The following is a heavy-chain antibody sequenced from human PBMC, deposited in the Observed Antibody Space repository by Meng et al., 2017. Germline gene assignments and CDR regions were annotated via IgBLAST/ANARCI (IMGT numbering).Heavy chain of an antibody. CDR1: GYTFTGYC. Sequence: QVRVVQSGAAVEKPVASVKVSCKASGYTFTGYCMHWVRQAPGQGLEWMGWINPTSGGTNYAQKFQGRVTMTRDTSISTAYMELSRLRSDDTAVYYCARIPDSGKSGSWGQGTLVTVSS. D-gene: IGHD1-26*01. V-gene: IGHV1-2*02. CDR2: INPTSGGT. CDR3: ARIPDSGKSGS. J-gene: IGHJ4*02.